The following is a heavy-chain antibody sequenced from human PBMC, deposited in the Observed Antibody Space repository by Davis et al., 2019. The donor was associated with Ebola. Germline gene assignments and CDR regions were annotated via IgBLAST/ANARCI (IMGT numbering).Heavy chain of an antibody. D-gene: IGHD5-12*01. CDR3: AKDFYGGYGEIFDY. V-gene: IGHV3-30*18. J-gene: IGHJ4*02. CDR2: ISYDGSNK. CDR1: GFTFSSYG. Sequence: GESLKISCAASGFTFSSYGMHWVRQAPGKGLEWVAVISYDGSNKYYADSVKGRFTISRDNSKNTLYLQMNSLRAEDTAVYYCAKDFYGGYGEIFDYWGQGTLVTVSS.